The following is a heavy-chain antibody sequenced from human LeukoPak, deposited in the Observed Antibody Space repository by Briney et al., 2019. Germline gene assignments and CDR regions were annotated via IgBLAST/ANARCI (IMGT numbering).Heavy chain of an antibody. CDR1: DDSITMYY. D-gene: IGHD3-22*01. Sequence: SETLSLTCSVSDDSITMYYWTWIRQPPGKGLEWIGYVDHTGSTNFNPSLNGRVSISRDTTKNLFSLRLRSVTAADTAVYYCARVSSGYYHNPAYYYYYYMDVWGKGTTVTVSS. CDR2: VDHTGST. J-gene: IGHJ6*03. V-gene: IGHV4-59*01. CDR3: ARVSSGYYHNPAYYYYYYMDV.